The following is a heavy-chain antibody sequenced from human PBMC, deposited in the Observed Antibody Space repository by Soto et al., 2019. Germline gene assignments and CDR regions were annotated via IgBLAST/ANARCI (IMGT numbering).Heavy chain of an antibody. J-gene: IGHJ3*02. Sequence: EVQLVESGGGLVKPGGSLRLSCAASGFTFSSYSMNWVRQAPGKGLEWVSSISSSSSYIYYADSVKGRFTISRDNAKNSLYLQMNSLRAEDTAVYYCARDAGPATANAFDIWCQGTMVTVSS. V-gene: IGHV3-21*01. CDR3: ARDAGPATANAFDI. CDR2: ISSSSSYI. D-gene: IGHD2-21*02. CDR1: GFTFSSYS.